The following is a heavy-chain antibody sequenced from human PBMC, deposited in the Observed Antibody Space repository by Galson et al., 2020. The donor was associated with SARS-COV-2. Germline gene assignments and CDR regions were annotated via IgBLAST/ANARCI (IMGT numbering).Heavy chain of an antibody. CDR2: MYSNGNT. Sequence: ETSETLSLTCNVSGGSISSSYWSWIRQPAGKGLEWIGRMYSNGNTNYKPSLQSRVTMSVDTSNNQFSLKLSSATAADTAVYYCAREERQSGFDYWGQGTLVTVYS. CDR1: GGSISSSY. V-gene: IGHV4-4*07. CDR3: AREERQSGFDY. J-gene: IGHJ4*02. D-gene: IGHD6-25*01.